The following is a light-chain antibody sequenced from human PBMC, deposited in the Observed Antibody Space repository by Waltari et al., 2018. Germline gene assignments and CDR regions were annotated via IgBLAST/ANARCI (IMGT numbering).Light chain of an antibody. CDR2: AKD. CDR3: HPRYISGYLWV. Sequence: SSELTQDPAVSVALGQTVTITCQGDSLRTFYSSWFQHKPGQAPLLVSYAKDNRPSGIPDRFSGSSTGDTASLTITGAQAEDEADYYCHPRYISGYLWVFGGGTKLTVL. V-gene: IGLV3-19*01. J-gene: IGLJ3*02. CDR1: SLRTFY.